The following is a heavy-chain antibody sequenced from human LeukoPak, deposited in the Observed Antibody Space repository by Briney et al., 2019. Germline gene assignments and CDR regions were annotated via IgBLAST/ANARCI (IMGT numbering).Heavy chain of an antibody. CDR1: GGSFSGYY. J-gene: IGHJ5*02. Sequence: SETLSLTCAVYGGSFSGYYWSWIRQPPGKGLEWIGEINHSGSTNYNPSLKSRGAISVGTTTNQFSLKLSSGPGADATVAYCAGGTVKRTYVVPARLWLDPWSQGTLVTVSS. CDR3: AGGTVKRTYVVPARLWLDP. D-gene: IGHD2-2*01. CDR2: INHSGST. V-gene: IGHV4-34*01.